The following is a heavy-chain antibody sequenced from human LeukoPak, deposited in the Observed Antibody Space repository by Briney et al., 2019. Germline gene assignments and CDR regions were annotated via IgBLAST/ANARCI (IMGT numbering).Heavy chain of an antibody. D-gene: IGHD2-15*01. J-gene: IGHJ4*02. V-gene: IGHV3-23*01. Sequence: GGSLRLSCEASGFSFPYGMSWVRQAPGKGLEWVSGITNSGENTYYADSVKGRFTISRDNSKNTLNLQMNSLRAEDTAVYYCARDNSLWVVAATPFDYWGQGTLVTVSS. CDR2: ITNSGENT. CDR1: GFSFPYG. CDR3: ARDNSLWVVAATPFDY.